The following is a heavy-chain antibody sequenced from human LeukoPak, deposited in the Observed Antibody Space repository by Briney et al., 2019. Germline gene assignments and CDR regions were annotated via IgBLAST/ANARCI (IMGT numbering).Heavy chain of an antibody. CDR3: ARGRRGSYFQDF. J-gene: IGHJ4*02. D-gene: IGHD1-26*01. CDR2: MWFGATT. Sequence: SETLSLTCTVSGDSISSSNSYWGWIRQPPGKGLEWIGSMWFGATTSYDPSLKSRVTISIDPSKNQFSLKLSSVTAADMALYYCARGRRGSYFQDFWGQGTLVTVSS. CDR1: GDSISSSNSY. V-gene: IGHV4-39*07.